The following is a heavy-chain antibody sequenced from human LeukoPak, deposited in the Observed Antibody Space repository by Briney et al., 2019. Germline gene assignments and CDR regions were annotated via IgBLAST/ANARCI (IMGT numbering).Heavy chain of an antibody. J-gene: IGHJ3*02. V-gene: IGHV4-59*01. D-gene: IGHD2-2*01. CDR3: ARQYCTSTTCRTFDI. Sequence: SETLSLTCTVSGGSISRSYWSWIRQPPGKGLEWIGYIYYSRTTNYNPSLKSRLTISVDTSNNQFSLKLSSVTAADTAVYYCARQYCTSTTCRTFDIWGQGTMVTVSS. CDR2: IYYSRTT. CDR1: GGSISRSY.